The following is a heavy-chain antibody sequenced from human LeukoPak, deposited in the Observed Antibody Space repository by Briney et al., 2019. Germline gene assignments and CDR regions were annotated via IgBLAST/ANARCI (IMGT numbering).Heavy chain of an antibody. Sequence: GASVKVSCKTSGYTFTGYYMHWVRQAPGQGLERMGWISAYNGNTNYAQKLQGRVTMTTDTSTSTAYMELRSLRSDDTAVYYCARVGRDYDILTGYPKGNAFDIWGQGTMVTVSS. D-gene: IGHD3-9*01. CDR2: ISAYNGNT. CDR3: ARVGRDYDILTGYPKGNAFDI. V-gene: IGHV1-18*04. CDR1: GYTFTGYY. J-gene: IGHJ3*02.